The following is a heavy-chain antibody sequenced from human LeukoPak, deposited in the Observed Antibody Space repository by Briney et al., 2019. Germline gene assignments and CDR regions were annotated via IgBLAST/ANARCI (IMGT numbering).Heavy chain of an antibody. D-gene: IGHD2-15*01. CDR1: GGSISSYY. Sequence: SETLSLTCTVSGGSISSYYWSWIRQPAGKGLEWIGRIYTSGSTNYNPSLKSRVTMSVDTSKNQFSLKLSSVTAADTAVYYCARRSGYCSGGSCYPKGEPFDYWGQGTLVTVSS. J-gene: IGHJ4*02. CDR2: IYTSGST. V-gene: IGHV4-4*07. CDR3: ARRSGYCSGGSCYPKGEPFDY.